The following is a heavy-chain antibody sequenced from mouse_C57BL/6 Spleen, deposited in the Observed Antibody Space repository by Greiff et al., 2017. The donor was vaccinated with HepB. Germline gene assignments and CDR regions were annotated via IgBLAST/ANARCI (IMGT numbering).Heavy chain of an antibody. CDR2: IYPRDGSN. V-gene: IGHV1-78*01. D-gene: IGHD6-1*01. CDR3: ARPIAISLSFAY. Sequence: QVQLQQSAAELVKPGASVKISCKVSGYTFTDHTIHWMKQRPEQGLEWIGYIYPRDGSNKYNEKFKGKATLTADKSSSTAYMQLNSLTSEDSAVYFCARPIAISLSFAYWGQGTLVTVSA. J-gene: IGHJ3*01. CDR1: GYTFTDHT.